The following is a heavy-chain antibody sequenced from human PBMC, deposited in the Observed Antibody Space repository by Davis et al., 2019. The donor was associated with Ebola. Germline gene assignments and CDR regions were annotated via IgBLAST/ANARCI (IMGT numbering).Heavy chain of an antibody. Sequence: SGPTLVKPTQTLTLTCTLSGFSLSTSGVGVGWIRQPPGKALEWLALIYWDDDKRYSPSLKSRLTITKDTSKNQVVLTMTNMDPVDTATYYCARIAVLRFLEWLSTPYGMDVWGQGTTVTVSS. CDR3: ARIAVLRFLEWLSTPYGMDV. CDR2: IYWDDDK. CDR1: GFSLSTSGVG. J-gene: IGHJ6*02. V-gene: IGHV2-5*02. D-gene: IGHD3-3*01.